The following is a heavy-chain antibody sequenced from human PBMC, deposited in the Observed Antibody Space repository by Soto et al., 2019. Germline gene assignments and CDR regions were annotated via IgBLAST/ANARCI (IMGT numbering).Heavy chain of an antibody. CDR1: GFTFSSYD. Sequence: GGSLRLSCAASGFTFSSYDMHWVRQATGKGLEWVSAIGTAGDTYYPGSVKGRFTISRENAKNSLYLQMNSLRAGDTAVYYCARAGSSWYSDAFDIWGQGTMVTVSS. V-gene: IGHV3-13*01. J-gene: IGHJ3*02. D-gene: IGHD6-13*01. CDR3: ARAGSSWYSDAFDI. CDR2: IGTAGDT.